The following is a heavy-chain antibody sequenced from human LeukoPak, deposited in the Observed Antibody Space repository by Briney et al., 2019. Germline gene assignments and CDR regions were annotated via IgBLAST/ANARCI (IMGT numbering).Heavy chain of an antibody. D-gene: IGHD5-12*01. CDR1: GGSISSYY. J-gene: IGHJ4*02. CDR3: ARERVSSGYEPGGFDY. Sequence: SETLSLTCTVSGGSISSYYWSWIRQPPGKGLEWIGYIYYSGSTNYNPSLKSRVTISVDTSKNQFSLKLSSVTAADTAVYYCARERVSSGYEPGGFDYWGQGTLVTVSS. V-gene: IGHV4-59*01. CDR2: IYYSGST.